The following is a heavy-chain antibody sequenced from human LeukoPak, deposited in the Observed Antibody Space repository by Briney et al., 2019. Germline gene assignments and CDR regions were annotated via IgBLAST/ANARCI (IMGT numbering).Heavy chain of an antibody. CDR2: ISYDGSNK. D-gene: IGHD3-10*01. J-gene: IGHJ4*02. V-gene: IGHV3-30*18. CDR3: AKPWFGELLPYFDY. Sequence: GGSLRLSCADPGVTFNSYGKHWVRQAPGKGLEWVAVISYDGSNKYYADSVKGRFTISRDNSKNTLYLQMNSLRAEDTAVYYCAKPWFGELLPYFDYWGQGTVVIVSS. CDR1: GVTFNSYG.